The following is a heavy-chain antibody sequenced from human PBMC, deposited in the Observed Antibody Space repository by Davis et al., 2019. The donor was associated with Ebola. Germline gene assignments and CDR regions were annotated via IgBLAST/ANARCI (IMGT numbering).Heavy chain of an antibody. Sequence: GGSLRLSCAASGFTFSSYGMHWVRQAPGKGLEWVSYISSSGSTIYYADSVKGRFTISRDNSKNTLYLQMNSLRAEDTAVYYCARSSGYSSGWNDYWGQGTLVTVSS. D-gene: IGHD6-19*01. J-gene: IGHJ4*02. CDR1: GFTFSSYG. CDR2: ISSSGSTI. V-gene: IGHV3-48*01. CDR3: ARSSGYSSGWNDY.